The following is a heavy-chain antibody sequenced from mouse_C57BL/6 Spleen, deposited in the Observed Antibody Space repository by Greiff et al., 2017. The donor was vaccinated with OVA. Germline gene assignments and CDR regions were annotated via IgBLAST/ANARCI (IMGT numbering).Heavy chain of an antibody. Sequence: QVQLQQPGAELVRPGSSVKLSCKASGYTFTGYWMHWVKQRPIQGLEWIGNIDPSDSETHYNQKFKDKATLTVDKSSSTAYMQLSSLTSEDSAVYYCARELRNWYFDVWGTGTTVTVSS. CDR1: GYTFTGYW. CDR2: IDPSDSET. V-gene: IGHV1-52*01. D-gene: IGHD2-4*01. J-gene: IGHJ1*03. CDR3: ARELRNWYFDV.